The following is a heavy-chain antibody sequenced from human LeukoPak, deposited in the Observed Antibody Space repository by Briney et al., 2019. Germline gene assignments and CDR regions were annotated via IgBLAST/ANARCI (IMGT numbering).Heavy chain of an antibody. CDR2: IYYSGST. CDR1: RGSSSSSSYY. Sequence: KPSETLSLTSTVSRGSSSSSSYYWGWIHQPPGKGLEWIGSIYYSGSTYYNPSLKSRVTISVDTSKNQFSLKLSSVTAADTSLYYCATRLWLQLWSPWGQGTLVTVSS. CDR3: ATRLWLQLWSP. D-gene: IGHD5-18*01. J-gene: IGHJ5*02. V-gene: IGHV4-39*01.